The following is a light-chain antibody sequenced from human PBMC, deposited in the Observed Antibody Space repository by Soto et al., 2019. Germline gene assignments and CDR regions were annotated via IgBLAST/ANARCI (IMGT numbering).Light chain of an antibody. J-gene: IGLJ1*01. CDR2: DDS. V-gene: IGLV3-21*02. Sequence: SYELAQPPSMSVAPGQTADITCGGRKIRYKAVHWYQQKPGQAPVVVVYDDSDRPSGIPERFSGSSSGNTATLAISRVESGDEADYYCQGWDSSTHHFVFGAGTKLTVL. CDR3: QGWDSSTHHFV. CDR1: KIRYKA.